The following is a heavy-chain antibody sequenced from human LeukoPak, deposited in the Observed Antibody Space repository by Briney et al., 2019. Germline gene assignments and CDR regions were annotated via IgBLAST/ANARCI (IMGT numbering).Heavy chain of an antibody. CDR2: IDYDGINT. Sequence: GGSLRLSCAASGFTFSTYWMHWVRQAPGKGLAWVSRIDYDGINTNYADSVKGRFSISRDNAKNILYLQMSSLRADDTAVYYCVRGDFQPTWGQGTLVTVSS. J-gene: IGHJ5*02. CDR3: VRGDFQPT. V-gene: IGHV3-74*01. CDR1: GFTFSTYW. D-gene: IGHD2/OR15-2a*01.